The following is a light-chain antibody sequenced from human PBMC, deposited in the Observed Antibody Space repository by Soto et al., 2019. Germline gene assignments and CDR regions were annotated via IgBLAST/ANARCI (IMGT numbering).Light chain of an antibody. V-gene: IGKV1-39*01. CDR1: QSIDTH. J-gene: IGKJ1*01. Sequence: DIRMPQSPSSLSASVGDRVTITCRASQSIDTHLNWYQQHPGKAPNALIYEASNLQSGVPSRFSGSGSGTDFTLTISGLQPGDSATYDCHQTYSPPYTFGQGTKVEIK. CDR2: EAS. CDR3: HQTYSPPYT.